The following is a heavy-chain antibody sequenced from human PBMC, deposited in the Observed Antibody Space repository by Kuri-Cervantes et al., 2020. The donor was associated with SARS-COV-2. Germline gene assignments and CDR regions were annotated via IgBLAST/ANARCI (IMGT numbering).Heavy chain of an antibody. D-gene: IGHD5-12*01. J-gene: IGHJ4*02. CDR2: IYYSGTT. V-gene: IGHV4-30-4*01. CDR1: GDSISSGDYY. CDR3: SRDRISGYLYFLDY. Sequence: SETLSLTCTVSGDSISSGDYYWSWIRQPPGKGLEWIGFIYYSGTTSYNPSLKSRVTMSVDTSKNQFSLKLSSVTAADTAVDYCSRDRISGYLYFLDYWGRGTLVTVSS.